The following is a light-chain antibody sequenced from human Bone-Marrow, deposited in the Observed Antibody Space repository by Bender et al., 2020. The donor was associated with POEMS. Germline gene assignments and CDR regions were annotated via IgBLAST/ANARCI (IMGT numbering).Light chain of an antibody. Sequence: QSALTQPASVSGSPGQSITISCTGSSSDIGDYDSVSWYQQHSGKAPRLLIYEVSSRPSGVSNRFSGSKSGNTASLTISGLQAEDEADYYCSSHTSISTVIFGGGTRLTVL. J-gene: IGLJ2*01. CDR3: SSHTSISTVI. CDR2: EVS. CDR1: SSDIGDYDS. V-gene: IGLV2-14*01.